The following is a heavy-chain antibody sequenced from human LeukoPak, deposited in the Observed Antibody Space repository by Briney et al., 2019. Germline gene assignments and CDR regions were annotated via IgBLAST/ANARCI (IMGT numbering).Heavy chain of an antibody. Sequence: PSETLSLTCTVSGGSISSYYWSWIRQPPGKGLEWIGYIYYSGTTNYNPSLKSRVTISVDTSKNQFSLKLSSVTAADTAVYYCARGGGHPCSSTSCQLYDFDYWGQGTLVTVSS. CDR1: GGSISSYY. CDR3: ARGGGHPCSSTSCQLYDFDY. CDR2: IYYSGTT. V-gene: IGHV4-59*12. D-gene: IGHD2-2*01. J-gene: IGHJ4*02.